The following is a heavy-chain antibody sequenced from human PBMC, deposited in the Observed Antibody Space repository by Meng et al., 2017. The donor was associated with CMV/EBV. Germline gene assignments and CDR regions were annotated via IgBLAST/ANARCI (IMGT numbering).Heavy chain of an antibody. D-gene: IGHD3-3*01. CDR3: ARVNGFDFWGGYYTRSYDYYYGMDV. CDR1: GGTFSSYS. V-gene: IGHV1-69*04. Sequence: SVTVSCKASGGTFSSYSIRRVRQAPGQGLEWMGRIIPTLGIANYAQKFQGRVTITADKSTSTAYMELSSLRSEDTAVYYCARVNGFDFWGGYYTRSYDYYYGMDVWGQGTTVTVSS. CDR2: IIPTLGIA. J-gene: IGHJ6*02.